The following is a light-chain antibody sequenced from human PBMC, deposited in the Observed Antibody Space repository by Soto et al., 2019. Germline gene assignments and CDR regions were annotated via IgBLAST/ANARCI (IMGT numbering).Light chain of an antibody. CDR1: SSNIGAGYD. Sequence: QSVLTQPPSVSGAPGQRVTISCTGSSSNIGAGYDVHWYQQLPGTAPKLLIYVNTNRPSGVPDRFSGSKSGTSASLAITGLQAEDEADYYCQSYHNSLSGSEVFGGGTKLTVL. CDR2: VNT. CDR3: QSYHNSLSGSEV. J-gene: IGLJ3*02. V-gene: IGLV1-40*01.